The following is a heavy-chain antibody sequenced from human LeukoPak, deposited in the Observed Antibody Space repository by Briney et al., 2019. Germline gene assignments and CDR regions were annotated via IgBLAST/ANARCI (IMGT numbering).Heavy chain of an antibody. CDR2: IYYSGST. CDR1: GGSISSGDYY. J-gene: IGHJ4*02. V-gene: IGHV4-30-4*01. D-gene: IGHD3-10*01. Sequence: PSETLSLTCTVSGGSISSGDYYWSWIRQPPGKGLEWIGYIYYSGSTYYNPSLKSGVTISVDTSKNQFSLKLSSVTAADTAVYYCASGTMVRGVIISVFDYWGQGTLVTVSS. CDR3: ASGTMVRGVIISVFDY.